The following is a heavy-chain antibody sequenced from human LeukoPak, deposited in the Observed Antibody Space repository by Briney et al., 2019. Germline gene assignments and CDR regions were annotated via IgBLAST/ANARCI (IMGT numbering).Heavy chain of an antibody. V-gene: IGHV4-4*07. D-gene: IGHD2-2*01. CDR2: IYTSGST. CDR1: GGSISSYY. Sequence: SETLSLTCTVSGGSISSYYWSWIRKPAGKGLGWIGRIYTSGSTNYNPSLKSRVTISVDTSKNQFSLKLSSVPAADTAVYYCARGPGYCSSTSCYAGGWFDPWGQETLVTVSS. J-gene: IGHJ5*02. CDR3: ARGPGYCSSTSCYAGGWFDP.